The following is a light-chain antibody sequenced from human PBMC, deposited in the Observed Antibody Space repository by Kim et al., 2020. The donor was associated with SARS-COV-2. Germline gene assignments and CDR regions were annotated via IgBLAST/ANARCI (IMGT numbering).Light chain of an antibody. CDR2: AAS. CDR1: ESLNNRY. V-gene: IGKV3-20*01. Sequence: LFPREMATLSCRANESLNNRYFAWYEEKPGHAPRLLIYAASSRATGISDMFSGSVSETDFTLTISRLEHEDSAVYYCQQYGTSLYTFGKGTKLEI. J-gene: IGKJ2*01. CDR3: QQYGTSLYT.